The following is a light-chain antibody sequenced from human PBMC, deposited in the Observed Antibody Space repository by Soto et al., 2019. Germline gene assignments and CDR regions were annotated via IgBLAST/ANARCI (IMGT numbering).Light chain of an antibody. Sequence: QSALTQPASVSGSPGQSITISCTGTASDVGGYDYVSWYQQHPGKAPKLMIYEVTNRPSGISNRFSGSKSGNTASLTISGLQTEDEADYYCASYTTINHVVFGGGTPLTVL. CDR2: EVT. V-gene: IGLV2-14*01. CDR3: ASYTTINHVV. J-gene: IGLJ2*01. CDR1: ASDVGGYDY.